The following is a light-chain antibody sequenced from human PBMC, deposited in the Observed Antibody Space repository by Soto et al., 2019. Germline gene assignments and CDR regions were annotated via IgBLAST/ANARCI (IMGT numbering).Light chain of an antibody. CDR3: QQRSNWFT. J-gene: IGKJ5*01. CDR2: DAS. CDR1: QSVSSY. V-gene: IGKV3-11*01. Sequence: EVVLTQSPAILSLSPGERATLSCRASQSVSSYLAWYQQKPGQAPRLLIYDASNRATGIPARFSGSGSGTDFTLTISSLEPEDFAVYYCQQRSNWFTFGGGTRLEIK.